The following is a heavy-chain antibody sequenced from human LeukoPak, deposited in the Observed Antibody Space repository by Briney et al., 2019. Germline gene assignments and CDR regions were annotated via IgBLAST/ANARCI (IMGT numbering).Heavy chain of an antibody. J-gene: IGHJ5*02. CDR3: ARKGYGDYGLS. CDR1: GFTSSGDW. CDR2: IKKDGSEK. Sequence: PVGSLRLSCAASGFTSSGDWMTWGRAAPGKGLESVANIKKDGSEKYYVGSVKGRFTISRDNAKNLLYLQMNSLRVEDTAVYYCARKGYGDYGLSWGQGILVTVSS. D-gene: IGHD4-17*01. V-gene: IGHV3-7*01.